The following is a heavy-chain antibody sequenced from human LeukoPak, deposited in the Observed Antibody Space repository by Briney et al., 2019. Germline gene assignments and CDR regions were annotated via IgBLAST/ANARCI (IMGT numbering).Heavy chain of an antibody. J-gene: IGHJ6*03. Sequence: SETLSLTCTVSGGSISSSSYYWGWIRQPPGKGLEWIGSIYYSGSTNYNPSLKSRVTISVDTSKNQFSLKLSSVTAADTAVYYCASMPIGDYYSYYMDVWGKGTTVTVSS. CDR2: IYYSGST. CDR3: ASMPIGDYYSYYMDV. CDR1: GGSISSSSYY. V-gene: IGHV4-39*07. D-gene: IGHD2-2*01.